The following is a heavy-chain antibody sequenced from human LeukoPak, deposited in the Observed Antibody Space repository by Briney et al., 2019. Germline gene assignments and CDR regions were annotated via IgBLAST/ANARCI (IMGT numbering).Heavy chain of an antibody. J-gene: IGHJ6*03. V-gene: IGHV1-8*01. D-gene: IGHD2-2*01. CDR3: ARGPQLYYYMDV. Sequence: ASVKVSCKASGYTFTSYDINWVRQATGQGLEWMGWTNPNSGNTGYAQKFQGRVTMTRNTSISTAYMELSSLRSEDTAVYYCARGPQLYYYMDVWGKGTTGTVSS. CDR1: GYTFTSYD. CDR2: TNPNSGNT.